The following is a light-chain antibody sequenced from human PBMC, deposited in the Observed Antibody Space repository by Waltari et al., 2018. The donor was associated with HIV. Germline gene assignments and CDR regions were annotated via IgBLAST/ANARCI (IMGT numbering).Light chain of an antibody. Sequence: QSALTQPASVSGSPGQSLTISCTGATSAVGAYDYVSWYQQHPGKAPKLIIYEVTNRPSGVSNRFSGSKSGITASLTISGLQTEDEADYYCSSYTNINTVVFGGGTKLTVL. CDR2: EVT. V-gene: IGLV2-14*01. CDR3: SSYTNINTVV. J-gene: IGLJ2*01. CDR1: TSAVGAYDY.